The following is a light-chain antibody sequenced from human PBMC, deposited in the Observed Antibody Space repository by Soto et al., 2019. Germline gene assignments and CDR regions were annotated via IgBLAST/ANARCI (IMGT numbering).Light chain of an antibody. Sequence: DIQMTQSPSTLSASVGDRVTITCRASQSISSWLAWYQQKPVKAPKLLIYKASSLESGVPSRFSGSGSGTEFNITISSLQPDDFATYYCQQYNSYPRTFGKGTQVEIK. J-gene: IGKJ1*01. CDR3: QQYNSYPRT. CDR1: QSISSW. V-gene: IGKV1-5*03. CDR2: KAS.